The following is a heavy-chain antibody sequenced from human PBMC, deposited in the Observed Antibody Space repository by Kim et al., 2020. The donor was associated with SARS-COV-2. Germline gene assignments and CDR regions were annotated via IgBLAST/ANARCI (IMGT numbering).Heavy chain of an antibody. Sequence: GGSLRLSCGASGITFSNAWMNWVRQAPGKGLEWVGRIKSKTDDGTTDYGAPVKGRFTISRDDSKNTLYLQMNSLKTEDTAVYYCTTSSSRRRSAFDIWGQGTMVTVSS. CDR3: TTSSSRRRSAFDI. D-gene: IGHD2-2*01. J-gene: IGHJ3*02. CDR2: IKSKTDDGTT. CDR1: GITFSNAW. V-gene: IGHV3-15*01.